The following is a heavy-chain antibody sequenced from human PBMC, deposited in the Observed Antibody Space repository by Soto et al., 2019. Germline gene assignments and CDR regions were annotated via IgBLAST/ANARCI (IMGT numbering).Heavy chain of an antibody. CDR1: GGTFSSYA. CDR2: IIPIFGTA. Sequence: VKVSCKASGGTFSSYAISWVRQAPGQGLEWMGGIIPIFGTANYAQKFQGRVTITADESTSTAYMELSSLRSEDTAVYYCARVPSYDSSGPLDYWGQGTLVTVSS. J-gene: IGHJ4*02. D-gene: IGHD3-22*01. V-gene: IGHV1-69*01. CDR3: ARVPSYDSSGPLDY.